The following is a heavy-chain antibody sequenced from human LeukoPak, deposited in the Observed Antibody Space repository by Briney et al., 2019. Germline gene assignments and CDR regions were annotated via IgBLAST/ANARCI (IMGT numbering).Heavy chain of an antibody. D-gene: IGHD3-22*01. CDR2: IYYSGST. CDR3: ARDAFAYYYDSSGGHDAFDI. Sequence: SETLSLTCTVSGGSISSYYWSWIRQPPGKGLEWIGYIYYSGSTNYNPSLKSRVTISVDTSKNQFSLKLSSVTAADTAVYYCARDAFAYYYDSSGGHDAFDIWGQGTMVTVSS. V-gene: IGHV4-59*12. J-gene: IGHJ3*02. CDR1: GGSISSYY.